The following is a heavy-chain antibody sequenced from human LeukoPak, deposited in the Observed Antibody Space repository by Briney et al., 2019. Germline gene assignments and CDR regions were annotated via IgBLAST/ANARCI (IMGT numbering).Heavy chain of an antibody. CDR3: ASVPGDGSGSYWDMDV. D-gene: IGHD3-10*01. V-gene: IGHV1-46*01. J-gene: IGHJ6*03. Sequence: ASVKVSCKASGYTFTSYYMHWVRQAPGQGLEWMGIINPSGGSTSYAQKFQGRVTMTRDTSTSTVYMELSSLRSEDTAVYYCASVPGDGSGSYWDMDVWGKGTTVTISS. CDR2: INPSGGST. CDR1: GYTFTSYY.